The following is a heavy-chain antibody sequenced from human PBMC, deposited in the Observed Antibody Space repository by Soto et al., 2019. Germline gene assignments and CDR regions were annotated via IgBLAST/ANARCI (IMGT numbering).Heavy chain of an antibody. D-gene: IGHD2-2*01. CDR1: GYSFTTYW. CDR3: AKHEGYCSTTTCSNFDY. CDR2: MFPGDSDT. J-gene: IGHJ4*02. Sequence: GESLKISCKGSGYSFTTYWIGWVRQLPGQGLEWMGVMFPGDSDTRYSPSFQGQVTMSADPSTNTAYLHWSSLKASDTAIYYCAKHEGYCSTTTCSNFDYWRQGTLVTVSS. V-gene: IGHV5-51*01.